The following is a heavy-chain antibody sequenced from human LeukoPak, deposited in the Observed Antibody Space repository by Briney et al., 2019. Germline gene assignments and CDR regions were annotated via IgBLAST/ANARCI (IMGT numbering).Heavy chain of an antibody. J-gene: IGHJ4*02. CDR1: GFTFSSYA. Sequence: PGGSLRLSCAASGFTFSSYAMSWVRQAPGKGLEWVSVISGSGGSAYYADSVKGRFTISRDNSKSTLYLQMNSLRAEDTAVYCCAKAGCSYATCYDDYWGQGILVTVSS. D-gene: IGHD2-2*01. CDR3: AKAGCSYATCYDDY. CDR2: ISGSGGSA. V-gene: IGHV3-23*01.